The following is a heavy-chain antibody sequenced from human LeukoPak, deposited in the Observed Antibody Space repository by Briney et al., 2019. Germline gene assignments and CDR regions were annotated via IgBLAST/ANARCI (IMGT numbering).Heavy chain of an antibody. J-gene: IGHJ6*02. Sequence: PSETLSLTCTVSGGSISYYYWSWIRQSPGKVLEWIGHIYYSGTTNYNPSLKSRVTISVDTSKNQFSLQLRSVTAADTAVYYCAREDPQTTVPEGMDVWGQGTTVTVSS. CDR2: IYYSGTT. D-gene: IGHD4-17*01. CDR1: GGSISYYY. V-gene: IGHV4-59*01. CDR3: AREDPQTTVPEGMDV.